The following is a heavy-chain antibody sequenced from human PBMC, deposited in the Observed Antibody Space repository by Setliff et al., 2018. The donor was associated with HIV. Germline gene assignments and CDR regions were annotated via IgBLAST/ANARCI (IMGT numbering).Heavy chain of an antibody. D-gene: IGHD3-22*01. Sequence: SETLSLTCTVSGDSIIDSYWSWVRQPPGKGLEWIGYIHSTGRTNYSPSLKSRVTTSVDTSKNHFSLRLRSVTAADTAVYYCARLSVVIYDTFDVWGHGTMVTVSS. CDR1: GDSIIDSY. CDR2: IHSTGRT. V-gene: IGHV4-4*09. J-gene: IGHJ3*01. CDR3: ARLSVVIYDTFDV.